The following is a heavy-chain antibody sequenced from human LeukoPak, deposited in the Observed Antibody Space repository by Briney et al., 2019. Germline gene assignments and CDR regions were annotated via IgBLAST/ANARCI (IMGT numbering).Heavy chain of an antibody. CDR2: FDPEDGET. CDR3: ATIVYDSSGYLDY. V-gene: IGHV1-24*01. D-gene: IGHD3-22*01. Sequence: ASVTVSFTVSGYTLTELSMHWVRQAPGKGLEWMGGFDPEDGETIYAQKFQGRVTMTEDTSTDTAYMELSSLRSEDTAVYYCATIVYDSSGYLDYWGQGTLVTVSS. J-gene: IGHJ4*02. CDR1: GYTLTELS.